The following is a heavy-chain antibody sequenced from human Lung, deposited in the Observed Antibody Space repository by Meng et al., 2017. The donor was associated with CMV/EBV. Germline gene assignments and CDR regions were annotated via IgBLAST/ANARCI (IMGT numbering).Heavy chain of an antibody. V-gene: IGHV3-30*02. CDR2: IRYDGNNK. Sequence: GGSLGLXCAASGFTFSIYGMHWVRQAPGKGLEWVAFIRYDGNNKYYRDSVKGRFTISRDNSKNTLYLQMNRLRPDDTAVYYCASYTQAWYNSGSWVQGTXVTVSS. D-gene: IGHD6-19*01. CDR3: ASYTQAWYNSGS. J-gene: IGHJ4*02. CDR1: GFTFSIYG.